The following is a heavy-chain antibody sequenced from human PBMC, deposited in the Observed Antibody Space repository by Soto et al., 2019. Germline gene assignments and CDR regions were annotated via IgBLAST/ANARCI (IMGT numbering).Heavy chain of an antibody. D-gene: IGHD2-15*01. Sequence: QVQLVQSGAEVKKPGASVKVSCKASGYTFTSYGISWVRQAPGQGLEWMGWISAYNGNTNYAQKLQGRVIMTTDTSTSTASMELRSLRPDDTAVYYCVVAAQPYYFDYWCQGTLVTFAS. CDR1: GYTFTSYG. V-gene: IGHV1-18*01. J-gene: IGHJ4*02. CDR3: VVAAQPYYFDY. CDR2: ISAYNGNT.